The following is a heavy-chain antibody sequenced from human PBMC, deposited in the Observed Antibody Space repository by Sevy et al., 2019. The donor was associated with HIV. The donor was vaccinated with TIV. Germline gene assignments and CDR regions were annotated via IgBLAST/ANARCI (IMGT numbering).Heavy chain of an antibody. Sequence: GGSLRLSCAASGFTFDDYAMHWVRQAPGKGLEWVSGISWNSGSIGYADSVKGRFTISRDNAKNSLYLQMNSLRAEDTALYYCAKVGTGWGSSWPKRNYYYYYMDVWGKGTTVTVSS. J-gene: IGHJ6*03. D-gene: IGHD6-13*01. CDR1: GFTFDDYA. V-gene: IGHV3-9*01. CDR2: ISWNSGSI. CDR3: AKVGTGWGSSWPKRNYYYYYMDV.